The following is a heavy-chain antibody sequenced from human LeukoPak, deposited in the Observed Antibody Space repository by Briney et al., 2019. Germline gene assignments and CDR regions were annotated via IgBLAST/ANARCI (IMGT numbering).Heavy chain of an antibody. V-gene: IGHV4-31*11. J-gene: IGHJ6*02. CDR3: ARTQMTTVTTFNYYYYGMDV. D-gene: IGHD4-17*01. CDR2: IYYSGST. CDR1: GGSFSGYY. Sequence: SETLSLTCAVYGGSFSGYYWCWIRQHPGKGLEWIGYIYYSGSTYYNPSLKSRVTISVDTSKNQFSLKLSSVTAADTAVYYCARTQMTTVTTFNYYYYGMDVWGQGTTVTVSS.